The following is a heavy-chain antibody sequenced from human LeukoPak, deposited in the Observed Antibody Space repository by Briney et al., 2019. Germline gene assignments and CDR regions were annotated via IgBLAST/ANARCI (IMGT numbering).Heavy chain of an antibody. D-gene: IGHD3-10*01. Sequence: GGSLRLSCAASGFTFSSYAMSWVRQAPGKGLEWVSAISGSGGSTYYADSVKGRFTISRDNSENTLYLQMNSLRAEDTAVYYCAKEGVRGVIITEYFDYWGQGTLVTVSS. CDR2: ISGSGGST. V-gene: IGHV3-23*01. CDR1: GFTFSSYA. J-gene: IGHJ4*02. CDR3: AKEGVRGVIITEYFDY.